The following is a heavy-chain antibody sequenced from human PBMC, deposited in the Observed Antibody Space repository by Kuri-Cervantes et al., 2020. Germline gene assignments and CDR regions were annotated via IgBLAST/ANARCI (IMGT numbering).Heavy chain of an antibody. Sequence: GESLKISCAASGFTFRSYSMHWLRQAPGKGLEWVSYISTSGNTIYYADSVKGRFTISRDNAKNSLYLQMNSLRAGDTAFYFCASGRGYSYGSYFEHWGQGTLVTVSS. D-gene: IGHD5-18*01. CDR3: ASGRGYSYGSYFEH. CDR1: GFTFRSYS. CDR2: ISTSGNTI. J-gene: IGHJ4*02. V-gene: IGHV3-48*04.